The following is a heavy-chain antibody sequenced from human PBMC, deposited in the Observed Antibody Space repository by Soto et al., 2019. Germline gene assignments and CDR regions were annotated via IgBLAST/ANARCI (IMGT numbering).Heavy chain of an antibody. V-gene: IGHV3-23*01. D-gene: IGHD3-22*01. CDR3: AKESTYDSSGYYRY. J-gene: IGHJ4*02. CDR1: GFTFSNYA. Sequence: GGSLRLSCAASGFTFSNYAMSWVRQTPGKGLEWVSTISGGGHNTYYADSVKGRFTISRDNSKSTLYVQMSSLRAEDTAIYYCAKESTYDSSGYYRYWGQGTLVTVSS. CDR2: ISGGGHNT.